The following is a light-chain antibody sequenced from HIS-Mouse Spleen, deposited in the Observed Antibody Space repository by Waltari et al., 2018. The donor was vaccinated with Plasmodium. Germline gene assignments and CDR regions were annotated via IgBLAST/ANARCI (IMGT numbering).Light chain of an antibody. CDR2: GAS. CDR3: QQYNNWSFT. Sequence: EIAMTQSPATLSVSPGGRATLSCSASQSFSSNLAWYQQKPGQAPRLRIYGASTRATGIPARFSGSGSGTEFTLTISSLQSEDFAVYYCQQYNNWSFTFGPGTKVDIK. V-gene: IGKV3-15*01. CDR1: QSFSSN. J-gene: IGKJ3*01.